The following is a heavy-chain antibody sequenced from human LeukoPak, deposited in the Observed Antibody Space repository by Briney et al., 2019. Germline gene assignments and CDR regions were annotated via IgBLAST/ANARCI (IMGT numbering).Heavy chain of an antibody. J-gene: IGHJ4*02. V-gene: IGHV1-18*01. Sequence: GASVKVSCKASGYTFTSYSISWVRQAPGQGLEWMGWISAYNGNTNYAQKLQGRVTMTTDTSTSTAYMELRSLRSDDTAVYYCARDGLDLAAAGIDYWGQGTLVTVSS. CDR2: ISAYNGNT. CDR1: GYTFTSYS. CDR3: ARDGLDLAAAGIDY. D-gene: IGHD6-13*01.